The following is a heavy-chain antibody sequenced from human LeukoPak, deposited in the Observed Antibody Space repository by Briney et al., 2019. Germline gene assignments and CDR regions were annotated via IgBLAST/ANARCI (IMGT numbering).Heavy chain of an antibody. D-gene: IGHD1-14*01. CDR3: ARDRSRRSLFDY. J-gene: IGHJ4*02. CDR1: GFTFSSYE. V-gene: IGHV3-48*03. Sequence: PGGSLRLSCAASGFTFSSYEMNWVRQAPGKGLEWVSYISSSGSTIYYADSVKGRFTISRDNAKNSLYLQMNSLRAEDTAAYYCARDRSRRSLFDYWGQGTLVTVSS. CDR2: ISSSGSTI.